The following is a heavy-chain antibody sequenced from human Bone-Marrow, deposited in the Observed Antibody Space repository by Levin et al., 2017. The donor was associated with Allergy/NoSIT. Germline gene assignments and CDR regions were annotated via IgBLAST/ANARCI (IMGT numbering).Heavy chain of an antibody. CDR3: ARAAPWRGMDV. CDR1: GFTFSDYY. D-gene: IGHD5-12*01. Sequence: GESLKISCAASGFTFSDYYMSWIRQAPGKGLEWVSYISSSGSTIYYADSVKGRFTISRDNAKNSLYLQMNSLRAEDTAVYYCARAAPWRGMDVWGQGTTVTVSS. CDR2: ISSSGSTI. V-gene: IGHV3-11*01. J-gene: IGHJ6*02.